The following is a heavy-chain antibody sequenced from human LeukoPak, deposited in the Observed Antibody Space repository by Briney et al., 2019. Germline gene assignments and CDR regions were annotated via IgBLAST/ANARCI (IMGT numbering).Heavy chain of an antibody. D-gene: IGHD3-22*01. CDR3: ARESHSSGHVYYFHS. CDR1: GYSFTDYY. CDR2: INPNSGGT. J-gene: IGHJ4*02. Sequence: ASVKVSCRASGYSFTDYYMHWVRQAPGQGLEWMGWINPNSGGTNFAQKFQGRVTMTRDTSISTAYMELSRLRSDDTAVYYCARESHSSGHVYYFHSWGQGTLVTVSS. V-gene: IGHV1-2*02.